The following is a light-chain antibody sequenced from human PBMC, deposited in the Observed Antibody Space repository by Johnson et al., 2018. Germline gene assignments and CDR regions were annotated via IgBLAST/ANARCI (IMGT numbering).Light chain of an antibody. CDR1: SSNIGNNY. V-gene: IGLV1-51*02. CDR2: ENN. CDR3: GTWDSSLSAGNV. Sequence: QSVLTQPPSVSAAPGQKVTISCSGSSSNIGNNYVSWYQQLPGTAPKLLIYENNKRPSGIPDRFSGSKSGTSATLGITRLQTGDEAYYYCGTWDSSLSAGNVFGTGTKVTVL. J-gene: IGLJ1*01.